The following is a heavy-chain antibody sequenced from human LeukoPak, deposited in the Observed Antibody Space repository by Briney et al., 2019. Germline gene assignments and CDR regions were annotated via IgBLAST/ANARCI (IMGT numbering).Heavy chain of an antibody. D-gene: IGHD5-24*01. J-gene: IGHJ4*02. CDR1: GFTVSSNY. CDR2: IYSGGST. V-gene: IGHV3-53*01. Sequence: GGSLRLSCAASGFTVSSNYMSWVRQAPGKGLEWVSVIYSGGSTYYADSVKGRFTISRDNSKNTLYLQVNSLRAEDTAIYYCTRVGYIDEGIDYWGQGTLVTVSS. CDR3: TRVGYIDEGIDY.